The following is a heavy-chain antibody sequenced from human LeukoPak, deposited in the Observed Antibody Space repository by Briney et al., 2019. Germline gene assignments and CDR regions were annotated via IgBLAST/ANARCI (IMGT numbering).Heavy chain of an antibody. D-gene: IGHD3-10*01. CDR1: GNYW. Sequence: GGSLRLSCAASGNYWMHWVRQAPGKGLVWVSHINSDGSWTSYADSVKGRFTISKDNAKNTLYLQMNSLRTEDSALYYCVVDLSGSADYWGQGTLVTVSP. CDR2: INSDGSWT. CDR3: VVDLSGSADY. J-gene: IGHJ4*02. V-gene: IGHV3-74*01.